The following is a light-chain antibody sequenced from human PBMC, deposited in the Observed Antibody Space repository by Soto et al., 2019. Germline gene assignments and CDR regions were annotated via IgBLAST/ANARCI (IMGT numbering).Light chain of an antibody. CDR2: RNN. CDR1: SPDFG. Sequence: QSALTQPASVSGSPGQSITISCSGISPDFGVSWYQHFPGKAPKLLIYRNNQRPSGVPDRFSGSKSGTSASLAISGLRSEDEADYYCAAWDDSLSGRVFGGGTKVTVL. CDR3: AAWDDSLSGRV. V-gene: IGLV1-47*01. J-gene: IGLJ3*02.